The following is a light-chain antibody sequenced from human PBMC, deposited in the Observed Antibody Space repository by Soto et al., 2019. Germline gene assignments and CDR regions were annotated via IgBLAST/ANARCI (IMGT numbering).Light chain of an antibody. CDR1: QSVSSN. J-gene: IGKJ1*01. Sequence: EIVMTQSPATLSVSPGERATLSCRASQSVSSNLAWYQQKPGQAPRLLIYGASTRATGIPARFSGSGSGTDIILTISSLQSEDVAVYYCQQYNSWGTFGRGTKVEIK. V-gene: IGKV3-15*01. CDR2: GAS. CDR3: QQYNSWGT.